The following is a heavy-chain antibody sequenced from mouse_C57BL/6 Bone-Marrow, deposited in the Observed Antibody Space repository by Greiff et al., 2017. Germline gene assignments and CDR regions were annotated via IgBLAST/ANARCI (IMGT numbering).Heavy chain of an antibody. Sequence: VKLMESGPGLVQPSQSLSITCTVSGFSLTSYGVHWVRQSPGKGLEWLGVIWSGGSTDYNAAFISRLSISKDNSKSQVFFKRNSLQADDTAIYYCASPRWLLVDYWGQGTTLTVSS. V-gene: IGHV2-2*01. CDR3: ASPRWLLVDY. CDR1: GFSLTSYG. D-gene: IGHD2-3*01. J-gene: IGHJ2*01. CDR2: IWSGGST.